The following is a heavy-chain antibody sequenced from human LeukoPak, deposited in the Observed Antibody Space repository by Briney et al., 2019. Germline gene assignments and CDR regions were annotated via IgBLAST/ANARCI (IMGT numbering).Heavy chain of an antibody. CDR3: AKVSSSSPSFDY. J-gene: IGHJ4*02. Sequence: GGSLRLSCAASGFTFSSYWMHWVRQAPGKGLVWVSRINSDGSSTSYADSVKGRFTISRDNAKNTLYLQMNSLRAEDTAVYYCAKVSSSSPSFDYWGQGTLVTVSS. CDR1: GFTFSSYW. D-gene: IGHD6-6*01. V-gene: IGHV3-74*01. CDR2: INSDGSST.